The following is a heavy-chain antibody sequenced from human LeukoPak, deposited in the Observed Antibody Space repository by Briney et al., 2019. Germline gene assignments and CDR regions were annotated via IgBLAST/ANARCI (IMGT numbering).Heavy chain of an antibody. V-gene: IGHV3-23*01. CDR2: ISGSGDST. J-gene: IGHJ4*02. CDR1: GFIFSNYG. Sequence: GGTLRLACAASGFIFSNYGMTWVRQAAGKVLEWVSAISGSGDSTYYADSGKGRFTISRDNSKNTLYLQMNSLRAEDTAVYYCAKDSSPMVRGVGVYWGQGTLVTVSS. CDR3: AKDSSPMVRGVGVY. D-gene: IGHD3-10*01.